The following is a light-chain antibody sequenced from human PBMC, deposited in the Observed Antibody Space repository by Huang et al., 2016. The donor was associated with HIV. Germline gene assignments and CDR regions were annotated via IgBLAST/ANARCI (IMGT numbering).Light chain of an antibody. J-gene: IGKJ3*01. Sequence: EIVLAQSPGTLSLSPGERATLSCRASQSVSSSNVAWYQQKPGQAPRLLIYGASSRATGIPDRCSGSGSGTDFTLTISRLEPEDFAVYYCQEYETFGPGTKVDIK. CDR2: GAS. V-gene: IGKV3-20*01. CDR3: QEYET. CDR1: QSVSSSN.